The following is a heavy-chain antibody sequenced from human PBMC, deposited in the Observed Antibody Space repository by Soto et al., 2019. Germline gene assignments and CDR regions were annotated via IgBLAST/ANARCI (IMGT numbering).Heavy chain of an antibody. CDR2: IWYDGSNK. CDR1: GFTFSSYG. D-gene: IGHD4-17*01. V-gene: IGHV3-33*01. Sequence: GGSLRLSCAASGFTFSSYGMHWVRQAPGKGLEWVAVIWYDGSNKYYADSVKGRFTISRDNSKNTLYLQMNSLRAEDTAVYYCARDLGLRFCEYYFDYWGQGTLVTVSS. J-gene: IGHJ4*02. CDR3: ARDLGLRFCEYYFDY.